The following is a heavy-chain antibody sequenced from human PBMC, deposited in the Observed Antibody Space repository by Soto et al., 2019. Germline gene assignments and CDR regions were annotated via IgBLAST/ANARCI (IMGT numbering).Heavy chain of an antibody. D-gene: IGHD5-12*01. CDR1: GFTFSSYA. V-gene: IGHV3-23*01. J-gene: IGHJ6*02. CDR2: ISGSGGST. Sequence: PGGSLRLSCAASGFTFSSYAMSWVRQAPGKGLEWVSAISGSGGSTYYADSVKGRFTISRDNSKNTLYLQMNSLRAEDTAVYYCAKDPIIVATSGVPYYYGMDVWGQGTTVTVSS. CDR3: AKDPIIVATSGVPYYYGMDV.